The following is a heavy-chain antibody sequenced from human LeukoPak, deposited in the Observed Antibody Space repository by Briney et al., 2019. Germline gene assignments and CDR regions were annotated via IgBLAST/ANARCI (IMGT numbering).Heavy chain of an antibody. CDR3: ATRDERFRVAALYYYYYMDV. Sequence: GASVKVSCKASGDTFINDYIHWVRQAPGQGLEWMGVSNPGGGATTYAQKFQGRVTMTRDNSINTAYMELSSLRSEDTAVYYCATRDERFRVAALYYYYYMDVWGKGTTVTVSS. J-gene: IGHJ6*03. D-gene: IGHD5-24*01. CDR2: SNPGGGAT. CDR1: GDTFINDY. V-gene: IGHV1-46*01.